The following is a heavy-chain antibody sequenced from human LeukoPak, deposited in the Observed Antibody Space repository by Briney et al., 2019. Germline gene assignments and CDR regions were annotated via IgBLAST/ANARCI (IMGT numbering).Heavy chain of an antibody. CDR3: ARNRGLFLEWLSAPLDV. Sequence: PGGSLRLSCAASGFTFSSYAMHWVRQAPGKGLEWVAVISFDGSNKYYADSVKGRFTISRDNSKNTLYLQMNSLRAEDTAVYFCARNRGLFLEWLSAPLDVWGKGTTVTVSS. V-gene: IGHV3-30-3*01. CDR1: GFTFSSYA. CDR2: ISFDGSNK. D-gene: IGHD3-3*01. J-gene: IGHJ6*04.